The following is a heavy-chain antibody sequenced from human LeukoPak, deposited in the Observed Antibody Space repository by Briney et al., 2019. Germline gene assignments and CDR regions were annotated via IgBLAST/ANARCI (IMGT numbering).Heavy chain of an antibody. D-gene: IGHD2-2*01. CDR3: ARRGIVVVPAARDYYYYYMDV. J-gene: IGHJ6*03. V-gene: IGHV1-46*01. Sequence: GASVKVSRKASGYTFTSYYMHWVRQAPGQGLEWMGIINPSGGSTSYAQKFQGRVTMTRDTYTSTVYMELSSLRSEDTAVYYCARRGIVVVPAARDYYYYYMDVWAKGPRSPSP. CDR1: GYTFTSYY. CDR2: INPSGGST.